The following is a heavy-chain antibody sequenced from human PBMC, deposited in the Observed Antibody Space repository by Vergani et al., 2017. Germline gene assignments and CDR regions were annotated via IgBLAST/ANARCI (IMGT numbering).Heavy chain of an antibody. V-gene: IGHV4-39*01. CDR3: ARHASPDCPSSGCYGTHPFDS. CDR2: IYYSGLT. CDR1: ADSISSGSYY. Sequence: QLQLQQSGPGLVKPSETLFLTCTVSADSISSGSYYWGWIRQPPGKSLEWIGSIYYSGLTYYNPSLKSRVAISVDTSKNHFFLKLSSVTAADTAVYYCARHASPDCPSSGCYGTHPFDSWGQGTLVTVSS. J-gene: IGHJ4*02. D-gene: IGHD2-2*01.